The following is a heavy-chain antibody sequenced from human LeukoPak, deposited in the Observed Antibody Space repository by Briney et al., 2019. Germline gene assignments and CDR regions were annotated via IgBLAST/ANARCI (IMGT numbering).Heavy chain of an antibody. CDR1: GGSISSYY. J-gene: IGHJ4*02. D-gene: IGHD6-19*01. CDR2: IYYSGST. V-gene: IGHV4-39*01. Sequence: TSETLSLTCTVSGGSISSYYWAWIRQPPGKGLEWIASIYYSGSTYYNPSLKSRVTISVDTSRNQFSLKLSSVTAADTAVYYCASLAVAGLSEGYWGQGTLVIVSS. CDR3: ASLAVAGLSEGY.